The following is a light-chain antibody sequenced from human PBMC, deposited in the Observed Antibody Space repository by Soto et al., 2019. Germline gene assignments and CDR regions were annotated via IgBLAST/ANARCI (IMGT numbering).Light chain of an antibody. J-gene: IGKJ2*01. V-gene: IGKV1-5*03. CDR2: KAS. Sequence: DIQMTQSPSTLSASVGDRVTITCRASQSISTWLAWYQQKPGEAPKLLIYKASGLESGVPSRFSGSGSGTEVTLTISSLQPDDFATYYCQQYNSSPVTFGQGTKLEIK. CDR1: QSISTW. CDR3: QQYNSSPVT.